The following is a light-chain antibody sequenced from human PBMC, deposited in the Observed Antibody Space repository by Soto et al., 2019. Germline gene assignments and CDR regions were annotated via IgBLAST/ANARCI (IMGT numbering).Light chain of an antibody. J-gene: IGLJ2*01. CDR2: DVS. Sequence: QSVLTQPRSVSGSPGQSVTISCTGTSSDVGGYNYVSWYQQHPGKAPKLMIYDVSKRPSGVPDRFSGSKSGSTASLTISGLQAEDEAVYYCCSYAGSYVVFGGGTKLTVL. CDR3: CSYAGSYVV. CDR1: SSDVGGYNY. V-gene: IGLV2-11*01.